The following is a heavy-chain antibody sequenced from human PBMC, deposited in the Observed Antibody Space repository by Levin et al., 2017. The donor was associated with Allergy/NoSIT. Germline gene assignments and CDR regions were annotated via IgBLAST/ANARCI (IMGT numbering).Heavy chain of an antibody. CDR3: AVFSLRYGTFEI. CDR1: GGSFGGYY. Sequence: SQTLSLTCAVSGGSFGGYYWSWLRQPPGKGPEWIGEISHRGSTTYNPSLKSRVSISVDTSRNQFSINLNSVTAADTAVYYCAVFSLRYGTFEIWGRGTMVTVSS. CDR2: ISHRGST. V-gene: IGHV4-34*01. J-gene: IGHJ3*02. D-gene: IGHD4-17*01.